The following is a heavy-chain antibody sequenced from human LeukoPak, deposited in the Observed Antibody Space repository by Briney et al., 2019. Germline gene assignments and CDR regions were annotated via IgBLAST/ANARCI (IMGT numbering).Heavy chain of an antibody. CDR3: ARDITAAAGTFFDY. CDR1: GGSFSGYY. Sequence: SETLSLTCAVYGGSFSGYYWSWIRQPPGKGLEWIGEINHSGSTNYNPSLKSRVTISVDTSKNQFSLKLSSVTAADTAVYYCARDITAAAGTFFDYWGQGTLVTVSS. V-gene: IGHV4-34*01. J-gene: IGHJ4*02. D-gene: IGHD6-13*01. CDR2: INHSGST.